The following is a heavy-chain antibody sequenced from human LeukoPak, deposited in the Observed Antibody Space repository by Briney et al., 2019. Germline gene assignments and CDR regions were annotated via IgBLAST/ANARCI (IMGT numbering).Heavy chain of an antibody. J-gene: IGHJ4*02. CDR3: ARDPGSGWYYFDY. Sequence: SETLSLTCAVYGGSFSGYYWSWIRQPPGKGLEWIGEINHSGSTNYNPSLKSRVTMSVDTSKNQFSLKLSSVTAADTAVYYCARDPGSGWYYFDYWGQGTLVTVSS. CDR2: INHSGST. V-gene: IGHV4-34*01. CDR1: GGSFSGYY. D-gene: IGHD6-19*01.